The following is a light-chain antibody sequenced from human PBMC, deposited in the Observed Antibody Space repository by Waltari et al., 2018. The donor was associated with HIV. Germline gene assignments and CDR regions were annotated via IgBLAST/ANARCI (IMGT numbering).Light chain of an antibody. CDR3: QSADASDTFLWL. CDR2: KDS. CDR1: GLSKQY. Sequence: SYELTQTPSVSVSPGQTARITCSGDGLSKQYTYWYQQRPGQAPVLVIDKDSERPSGIPERYAGSSSGKTVTLTISGDQAEDEADYYCQSADASDTFLWLFGGGTKVTVL. J-gene: IGLJ3*02. V-gene: IGLV3-25*03.